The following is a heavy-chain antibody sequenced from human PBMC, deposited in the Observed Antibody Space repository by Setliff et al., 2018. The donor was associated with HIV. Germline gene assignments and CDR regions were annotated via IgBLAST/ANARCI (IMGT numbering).Heavy chain of an antibody. V-gene: IGHV4-39*01. CDR3: ARGGRSTVTQWAWFDP. CDR1: GGSISSSSYY. Sequence: SETLSLTCTVSGGSISSSSYYWGWIRQPPGKGLEWIGSIYYSGSTYYNLSLKSRVTISVDTSKNQFSLKLTSVTAADTAVYYCARGGRSTVTQWAWFDPWGQGTLVTVSS. J-gene: IGHJ5*02. CDR2: IYYSGST. D-gene: IGHD4-17*01.